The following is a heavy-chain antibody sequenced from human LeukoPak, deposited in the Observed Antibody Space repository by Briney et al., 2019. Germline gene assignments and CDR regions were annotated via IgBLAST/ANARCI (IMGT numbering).Heavy chain of an antibody. J-gene: IGHJ4*02. CDR2: IWYDGSKE. V-gene: IGHV3-33*01. CDR1: GFTFSSFG. CDR3: ARDWGSIGVTGFFDY. D-gene: IGHD6-19*01. Sequence: GGSLRLSCAASGFTFSSFGMHWVRQAPGKELEWVAVIWYDGSKEYYADFVKGRFTISRDNSKTTVYLQMNSLRVEDTVVYYCARDWGSIGVTGFFDYWGQGTLVTVSS.